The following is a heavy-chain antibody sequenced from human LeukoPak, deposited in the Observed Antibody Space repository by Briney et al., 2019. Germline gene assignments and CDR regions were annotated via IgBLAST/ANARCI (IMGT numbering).Heavy chain of an antibody. D-gene: IGHD3-3*01. Sequence: ASVKVSCKASGYTFTSYAMHWVRQAPGQRLEWMGWINAGNGNTKYSQKFQGRVTISRDTSASTAYMELNSLRSEDTAVYYCARGYYNSAGDYYYYMDVWGKGTTVTVSS. CDR3: ARGYYNSAGDYYYYMDV. J-gene: IGHJ6*03. V-gene: IGHV1-3*01. CDR1: GYTFTSYA. CDR2: INAGNGNT.